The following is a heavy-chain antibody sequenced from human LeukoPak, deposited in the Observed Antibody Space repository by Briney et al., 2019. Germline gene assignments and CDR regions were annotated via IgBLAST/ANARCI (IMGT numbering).Heavy chain of an antibody. CDR3: ADRYSSGYNWFDP. J-gene: IGHJ5*02. D-gene: IGHD6-19*01. V-gene: IGHV3-48*02. CDR1: VFTFSSYS. Sequence: RGCLRLSCAASVFTFSSYSMNWVRQAPGQGLQWVSYISTGSTTIYYADSVKARFTISRDNTRNSLYLQMNSLRDEDTAVYYCADRYSSGYNWFDPWGQGTLVTVSS. CDR2: ISTGSTTI.